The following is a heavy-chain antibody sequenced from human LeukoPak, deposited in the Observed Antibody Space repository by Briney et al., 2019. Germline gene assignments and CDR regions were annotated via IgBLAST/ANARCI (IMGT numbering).Heavy chain of an antibody. J-gene: IGHJ4*02. CDR1: GFTFSSYA. D-gene: IGHD4-23*01. CDR2: ISRSGDIT. Sequence: GGSLRLSCAASGFTFSSYAMAWVRQTPGKGLEGVSAISRSGDITEYADSVKGRFAISRDSSKTALYLQLIRLRAEDTAVYYCTKTPGGNSLNLWFDFWGRGTLVAVSS. V-gene: IGHV3-23*01. CDR3: TKTPGGNSLNLWFDF.